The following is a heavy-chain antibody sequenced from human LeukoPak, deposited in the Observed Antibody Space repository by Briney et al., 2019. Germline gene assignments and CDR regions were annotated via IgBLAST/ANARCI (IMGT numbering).Heavy chain of an antibody. Sequence: GGSLRLSCAASGFTFRYYAMTWLRQAPGKGLEWVSAIRGSDGSTYYADSVKGRFTISGDISKSTLYLQMVSLRADDTALYYCVRVMVRGTSYYFDYWGQGTLVTVSS. J-gene: IGHJ4*02. CDR1: GFTFRYYA. D-gene: IGHD3-10*01. CDR3: VRVMVRGTSYYFDY. CDR2: IRGSDGST. V-gene: IGHV3-23*01.